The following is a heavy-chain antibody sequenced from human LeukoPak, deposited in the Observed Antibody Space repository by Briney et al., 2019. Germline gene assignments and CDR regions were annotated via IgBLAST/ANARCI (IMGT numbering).Heavy chain of an antibody. D-gene: IGHD6-13*01. V-gene: IGHV3-48*02. Sequence: GGSLRLSCAASGFTFSSYSMNWVRQAPGRGLEWVSYISSSSSTIYYADSVKGRFTISRDNAKNSPYLQMNSLRDEDTAVYYCARPVYSSSWYYFDYWGQGTLVTVSS. J-gene: IGHJ4*02. CDR3: ARPVYSSSWYYFDY. CDR2: ISSSSSTI. CDR1: GFTFSSYS.